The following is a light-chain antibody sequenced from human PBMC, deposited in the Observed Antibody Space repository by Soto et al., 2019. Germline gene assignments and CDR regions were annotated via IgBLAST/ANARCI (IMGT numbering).Light chain of an antibody. Sequence: DIQMTQSPSTLAASVGDRVTITCRASQSLSTWLAWYQQKPGKAPKLLLFDASSLESVVPSRFSGSGSGTEFTLTIRSLQPDDFATYYCQQYYNYSWTFGQGTKVEIK. CDR2: DAS. CDR1: QSLSTW. J-gene: IGKJ1*01. CDR3: QQYYNYSWT. V-gene: IGKV1-5*01.